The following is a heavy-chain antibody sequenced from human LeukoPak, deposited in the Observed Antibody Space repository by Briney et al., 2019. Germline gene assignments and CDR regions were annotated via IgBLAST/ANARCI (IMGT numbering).Heavy chain of an antibody. Sequence: GGSLRLSCAASGFTFSSYAMSWVRQAPGKGLEWVSFISGSGGSTNYADSVKGRFTISRDNSKNTVCLQMNTLRAEDTALYYCAKHSDCSGSTCYKFDYWGQGSLVTASS. V-gene: IGHV3-23*01. CDR1: GFTFSSYA. CDR2: ISGSGGST. J-gene: IGHJ4*02. D-gene: IGHD2-15*01. CDR3: AKHSDCSGSTCYKFDY.